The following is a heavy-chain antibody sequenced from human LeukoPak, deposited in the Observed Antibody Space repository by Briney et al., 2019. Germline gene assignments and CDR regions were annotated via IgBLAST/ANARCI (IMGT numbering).Heavy chain of an antibody. CDR2: INHSGST. J-gene: IGHJ4*02. CDR1: GGSSSGYY. V-gene: IGHV4-34*01. CDR3: ARGDSSGWYGGVY. D-gene: IGHD6-19*01. Sequence: SETPSLTSALHGGSSSGYYWRWIPQPPGEGLEWIGEINHSGSTNYNPSLKSRVTISVDRSKNQFSLKLSSVTAADTAVYYCARGDSSGWYGGVYWGQGTLVTVSS.